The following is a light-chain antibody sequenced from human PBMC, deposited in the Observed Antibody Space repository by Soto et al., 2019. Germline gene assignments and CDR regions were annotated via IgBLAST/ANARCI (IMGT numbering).Light chain of an antibody. CDR3: QHYGDSAPFT. J-gene: IGKJ3*01. CDR1: QSMTTK. Sequence: EIVMTQSPATLSVSPGEGVTLSCRASQSMTTKLAWYQQKPGQAPRLLIHGTFTRATGIPARFSGSGSGTDFTLSISRLEPEDFAVYYCQHYGDSAPFTFGPGTKVDIK. V-gene: IGKV3-15*01. CDR2: GTF.